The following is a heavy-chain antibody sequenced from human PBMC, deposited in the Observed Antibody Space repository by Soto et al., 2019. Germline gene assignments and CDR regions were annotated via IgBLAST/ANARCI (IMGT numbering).Heavy chain of an antibody. CDR3: ARAGVVGATALDY. CDR1: GGSISGGVYS. D-gene: IGHD1-26*01. V-gene: IGHV4-30-2*01. J-gene: IGHJ4*02. Sequence: SETLSLTFTVSGGSISGGVYSWSWIRQPPGKGLEWIGYIYHSGSTYYNPSLKSRVTISVDRSKNQFSLKLSSVTAADTAVYYCARAGVVGATALDYWVQGTLVTVSS. CDR2: IYHSGST.